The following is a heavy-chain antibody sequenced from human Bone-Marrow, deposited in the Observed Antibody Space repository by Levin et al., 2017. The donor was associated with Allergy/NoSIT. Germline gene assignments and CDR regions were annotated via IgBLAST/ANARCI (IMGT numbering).Heavy chain of an antibody. J-gene: IGHJ6*02. CDR3: ARVVYPFMVRYAVDV. Sequence: PGGSLRLSCAASGFKFDDYDMYWVRQPPGKGLEWVSGISWNSNDIGYADSVKGRFTIFRDNAKNSLYLQMNNLKVEDTALYFCARVVYPFMVRYAVDVWGQGTTVIVSS. CDR1: GFKFDDYD. V-gene: IGHV3-9*01. D-gene: IGHD3-16*01. CDR2: ISWNSNDI.